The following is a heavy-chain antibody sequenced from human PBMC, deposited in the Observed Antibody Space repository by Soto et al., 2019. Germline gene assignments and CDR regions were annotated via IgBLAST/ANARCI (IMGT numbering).Heavy chain of an antibody. V-gene: IGHV3-7*01. Sequence: PGGSLRLSCAASGFTFSSYWMSWVRQAPGKGLEWVANIKQDGSEKYYVDSVKGRFTISRDNAKNSLYLQMNSTRAEGSAVYYFATDPRPGITGTTPFYGMDVLGQGTTVAVSS. D-gene: IGHD1-7*01. CDR2: IKQDGSEK. CDR3: ATDPRPGITGTTPFYGMDV. CDR1: GFTFSSYW. J-gene: IGHJ6*02.